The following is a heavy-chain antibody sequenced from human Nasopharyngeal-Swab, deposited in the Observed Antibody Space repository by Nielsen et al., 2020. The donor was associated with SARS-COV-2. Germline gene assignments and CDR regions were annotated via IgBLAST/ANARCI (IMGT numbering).Heavy chain of an antibody. CDR3: ARGGVAGTGYGMDV. Sequence: WVRQAPGQGLERMGWINTNTGNPTYAQGFTGRFVFSLDTSVSTAYLQISSLKAEDTAVYYCARGGVAGTGYGMDVWGQGTTVTVSS. J-gene: IGHJ6*02. V-gene: IGHV7-4-1*02. D-gene: IGHD6-19*01. CDR2: INTNTGNP.